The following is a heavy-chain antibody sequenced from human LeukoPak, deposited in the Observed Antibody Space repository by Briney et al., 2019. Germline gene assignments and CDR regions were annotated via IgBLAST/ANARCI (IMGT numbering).Heavy chain of an antibody. Sequence: PGGSLRLSCAASGFTFDDYAMHWVRQAPGKGLEWVSGISWNSGSIGYADSVKGRFTISRDNAKNSLSLQMSSLRAEDTALYYCAEDGNQLLYSTAGNWFNPWGQGTLVTVSS. CDR1: GFTFDDYA. CDR2: ISWNSGSI. CDR3: AEDGNQLLYSTAGNWFNP. J-gene: IGHJ5*02. V-gene: IGHV3-9*01. D-gene: IGHD2-2*02.